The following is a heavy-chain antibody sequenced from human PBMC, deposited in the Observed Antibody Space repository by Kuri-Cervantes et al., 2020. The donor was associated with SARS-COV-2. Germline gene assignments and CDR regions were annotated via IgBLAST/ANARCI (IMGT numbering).Heavy chain of an antibody. Sequence: GSLRLSCAVYGGSFSGYYWSWIRQPPGKGLEWIGEINQSGSTNYNPSLKSRVTISVDTSKNQFSLKLSSVTAADTAVYYCARGRRNYCSSTSCYPPYYGMDVWGQGTTVTVSS. V-gene: IGHV4-34*01. D-gene: IGHD2-2*01. J-gene: IGHJ6*02. CDR1: GGSFSGYY. CDR3: ARGRRNYCSSTSCYPPYYGMDV. CDR2: INQSGST.